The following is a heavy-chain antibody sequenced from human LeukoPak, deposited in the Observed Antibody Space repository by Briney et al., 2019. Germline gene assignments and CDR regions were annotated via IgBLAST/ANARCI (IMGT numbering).Heavy chain of an antibody. CDR1: GGSISSSNW. Sequence: SETLSLTCAVSGGSISSSNWWSWVRQPPGKGLEWIGEIYHSGSTNYNPSLKSRVTISVDKSKNQFSLKLSSVTAADTAVYYCARNSGILTGYSFDYWGQGTLVTVSS. D-gene: IGHD3-9*01. CDR2: IYHSGST. V-gene: IGHV4-4*02. J-gene: IGHJ4*02. CDR3: ARNSGILTGYSFDY.